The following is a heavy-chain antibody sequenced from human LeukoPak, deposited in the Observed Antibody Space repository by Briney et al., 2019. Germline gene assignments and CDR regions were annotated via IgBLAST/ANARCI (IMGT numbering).Heavy chain of an antibody. D-gene: IGHD3-3*01. CDR2: IYYSGST. J-gene: IGHJ4*02. V-gene: IGHV4-39*01. CDR3: ARLSAVYHDFWSGYYDRPSSYFDY. CDR1: GGSISSSSYY. Sequence: SETLSLTCTVSGGSISSSSYYWGWIRQPPGKGLEWNGSIYYSGSTYYNPSLKSRDTLSVDTSKNQFSLQLSSVTAADTAVYYCARLSAVYHDFWSGYYDRPSSYFDYWGQGTLVTVSS.